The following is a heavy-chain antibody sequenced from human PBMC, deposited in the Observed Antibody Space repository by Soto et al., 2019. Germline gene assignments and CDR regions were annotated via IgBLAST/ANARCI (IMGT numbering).Heavy chain of an antibody. V-gene: IGHV3-33*01. J-gene: IGHJ4*02. D-gene: IGHD4-4*01. Sequence: LVESGGGVAQPGRSLRLSCATSGFNFRPSGMHWVRQAPGKGLEWVGMIWNDGSTTHFTDSMKGRFTISRDNSKNTLYLQMNSLRDEDTAVYYCARDGSHYDVDYWGQGTLVTVSS. CDR1: GFNFRPSG. CDR2: IWNDGSTT. CDR3: ARDGSHYDVDY.